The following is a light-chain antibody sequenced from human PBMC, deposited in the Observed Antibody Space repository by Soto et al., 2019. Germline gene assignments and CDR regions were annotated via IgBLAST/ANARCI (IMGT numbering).Light chain of an antibody. V-gene: IGLV2-23*01. J-gene: IGLJ1*01. Sequence: QSVLTQPASVSGSPGQSITISCTGTRSDVGGYNLVSWYQQHTGKAPKLMIYEGTKRPSGVSNRFSGSKSGARASLTISGLQAEDEADYYCCSYAGSSNYLFGNGTKVTV. CDR1: RSDVGGYNL. CDR2: EGT. CDR3: CSYAGSSNYL.